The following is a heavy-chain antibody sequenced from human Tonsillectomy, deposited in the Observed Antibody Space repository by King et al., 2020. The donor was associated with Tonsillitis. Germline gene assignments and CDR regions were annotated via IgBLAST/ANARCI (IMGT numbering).Heavy chain of an antibody. CDR3: ARGDFRVTPFDC. V-gene: IGHV4-4*07. CDR1: GGSISGNY. D-gene: IGHD4-23*01. CDR2: IYTRGNT. J-gene: IGHJ4*02. Sequence: VQLQESGPGLVKPSETLSLTCAVSGGSISGNYWNCIRQPAGKGLEWIGRIYTRGNTANNPSPGRRVTMSIETSKNQFSLNLSSVTAADTAVYYCARGDFRVTPFDCWGQGALVTVSS.